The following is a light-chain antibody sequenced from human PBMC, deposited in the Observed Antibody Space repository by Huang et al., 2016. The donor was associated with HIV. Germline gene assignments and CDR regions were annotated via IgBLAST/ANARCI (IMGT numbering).Light chain of an antibody. V-gene: IGKV3-15*01. Sequence: EIVMTQSPATLSLSPGERATLSCRASQSVNSKLAWYQQKPGQAPRLLIYGASTRATGGPGRVSGSGSGTECTLTISSLQSEDFAVYYCQQYSKWPPNTFGQGTKLESK. CDR2: GAS. CDR3: QQYSKWPPNT. J-gene: IGKJ2*01. CDR1: QSVNSK.